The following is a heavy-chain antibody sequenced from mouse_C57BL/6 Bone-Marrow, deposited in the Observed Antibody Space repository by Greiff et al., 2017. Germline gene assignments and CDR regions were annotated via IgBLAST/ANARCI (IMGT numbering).Heavy chain of an antibody. CDR1: GYTFTSYG. CDR2: IHPRSGNT. CDR3: AREQLRLRPFCAY. J-gene: IGHJ3*01. V-gene: IGHV1-81*01. D-gene: IGHD3-2*02. Sequence: QVQLQQPGAELARPGASVKLSCKASGYTFTSYGISWVKQRTGQGLEWIGEIHPRSGNTYYNEKFKGKATLTADKSSSTAYMGRRSLPSEDSAVYFCAREQLRLRPFCAYWGQGTLVTVSA.